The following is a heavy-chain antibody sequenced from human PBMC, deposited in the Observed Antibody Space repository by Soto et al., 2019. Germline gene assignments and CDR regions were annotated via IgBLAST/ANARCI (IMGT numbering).Heavy chain of an antibody. Sequence: EVHLVESGGGLVKPGGSLRLSCAVSGFTFSSCTMNWVRQAPGKGLEWVSSISPSTSHIYYTDSVKGRFTISRDNAKNFLLLQMNSLRAEDTVDYYCSGCSGGACYRNYRMDVWGQGTTVTVSS. CDR3: SGCSGGACYRNYRMDV. D-gene: IGHD2-15*01. CDR1: GFTFSSCT. V-gene: IGHV3-21*01. J-gene: IGHJ6*02. CDR2: ISPSTSHI.